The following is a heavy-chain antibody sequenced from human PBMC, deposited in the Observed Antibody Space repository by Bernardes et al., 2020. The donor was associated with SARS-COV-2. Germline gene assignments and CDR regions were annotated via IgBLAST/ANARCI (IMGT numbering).Heavy chain of an antibody. CDR2: IYYSGST. CDR3: ARDISPYGDYGMDV. J-gene: IGHJ6*02. V-gene: IGHV4-59*01. D-gene: IGHD4-17*01. CDR1: GGSISSYY. Sequence: TLSLTCTVSGGSISSYYWSWIRQPPGKGLEWIGYIYYSGSTNYNPSLKSRVTISVDTSKNQFSLKLSSVTAADTAVYYCARDISPYGDYGMDVWGQGTTVTVSS.